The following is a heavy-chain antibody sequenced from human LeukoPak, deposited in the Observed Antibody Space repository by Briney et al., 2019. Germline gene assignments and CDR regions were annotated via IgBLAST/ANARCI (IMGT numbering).Heavy chain of an antibody. D-gene: IGHD3-22*01. V-gene: IGHV4-38-2*02. CDR2: VFHIGTT. CDR1: NYFMTSGFY. Sequence: SSETLSLTCTVSNYFMTSGFYWGWIRQPPGKGLEWIGSVFHIGTTYYNPSLRSRVSMSVDTSRNQFSLKLNSVTAAGTAVYYCAKSNGYGLIDIWGQGTMVTVSS. CDR3: AKSNGYGLIDI. J-gene: IGHJ3*02.